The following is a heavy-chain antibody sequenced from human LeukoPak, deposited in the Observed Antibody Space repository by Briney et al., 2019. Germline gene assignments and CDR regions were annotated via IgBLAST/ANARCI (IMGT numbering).Heavy chain of an antibody. CDR3: AKDRTTVTTPEY. CDR1: GFTFSSFA. Sequence: GGSLRLSRAASGFTFSSFAMSWVRQAPEKGLEWVSAISGSGGRTYYADSVKGRFTISRDNSKNTLYLQMNSLRAEDTAVYYCAKDRTTVTTPEYWGQGTQVTVSS. CDR2: ISGSGGRT. V-gene: IGHV3-23*01. D-gene: IGHD4-17*01. J-gene: IGHJ4*02.